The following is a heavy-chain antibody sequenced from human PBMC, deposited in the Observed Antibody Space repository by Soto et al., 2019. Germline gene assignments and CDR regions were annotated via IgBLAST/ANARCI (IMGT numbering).Heavy chain of an antibody. CDR1: GGTFSTYI. CDR2: IIPLPDIT. D-gene: IGHD3-3*01. CDR3: AIDRITTRGAAFDL. J-gene: IGHJ3*01. V-gene: IGHV1-69*08. Sequence: QVQLVQSGAEVRKPGSSVKVSCKAPGGTFSTYIISWVRQAPGQGLEWMGRIIPLPDITNYAQKFQGRVTVTADRSTSTAYMELTSLKSEDTAVYYCAIDRITTRGAAFDLWGQGTMVTVSS.